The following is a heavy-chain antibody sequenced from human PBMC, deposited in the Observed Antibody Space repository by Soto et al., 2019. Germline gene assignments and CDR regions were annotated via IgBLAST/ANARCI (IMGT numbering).Heavy chain of an antibody. D-gene: IGHD3-9*01. Sequence: SETLSLTCTVSSDSSSSYKWSWIRQTPGKGLEWIGYIDNNGGISYNPSLRSRITITISIDTSTKQVSLRLSSVTAADTAVYFCARVLPNDFLTGSYYYYGLDVWGQGTTVTVSS. V-gene: IGHV4-59*12. CDR1: SDSSSSYK. CDR2: IDNNGGI. J-gene: IGHJ6*02. CDR3: ARVLPNDFLTGSYYYYGLDV.